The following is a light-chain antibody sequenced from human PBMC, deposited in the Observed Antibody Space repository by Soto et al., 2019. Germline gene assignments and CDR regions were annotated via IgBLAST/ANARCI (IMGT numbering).Light chain of an antibody. V-gene: IGKV3-11*01. CDR3: QQRRYWPVT. J-gene: IGKJ1*01. Sequence: EIVLTQSPAILSMSPGERATLSCRASQSVSSYFAWYQQKPGQAPRLLIYDASNRATGVPARFSGSGSGTDFTLTISSLEPEDFALYYCQQRRYWPVTFGHRTKVEIK. CDR1: QSVSSY. CDR2: DAS.